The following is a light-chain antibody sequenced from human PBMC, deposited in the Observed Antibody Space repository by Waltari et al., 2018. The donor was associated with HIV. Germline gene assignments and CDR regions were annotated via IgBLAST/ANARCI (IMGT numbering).Light chain of an antibody. CDR1: SLRSDY. CDR3: NSRDSSGNHRVV. J-gene: IGLJ2*01. CDR2: GKN. V-gene: IGLV3-19*01. Sequence: SSELTQDPAVSVALGQTVRITCQGDSLRSDYASWYQQKPGQAPVLVIYGKNNRPSGIPDRFSGSSSGNTAFLTITGAQAEDEADYYCNSRDSSGNHRVVFGGGTKLTVL.